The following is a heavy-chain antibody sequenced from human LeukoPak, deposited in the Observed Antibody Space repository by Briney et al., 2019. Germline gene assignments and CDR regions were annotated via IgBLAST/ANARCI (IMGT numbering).Heavy chain of an antibody. J-gene: IGHJ4*02. D-gene: IGHD2-8*01. CDR3: MTGYCTNGVCYNFDY. CDR2: INSAGTST. CDR1: GFTLSSYW. Sequence: PGGSLRLSCAASGFTLSSYWVHWVRQAPGKGLVWVSRINSAGTSTTYADSVKGRFTISRDNAKNTLYLQMNSLRAEDTAVYYCMTGYCTNGVCYNFDYWGQGTLVTVSS. V-gene: IGHV3-74*01.